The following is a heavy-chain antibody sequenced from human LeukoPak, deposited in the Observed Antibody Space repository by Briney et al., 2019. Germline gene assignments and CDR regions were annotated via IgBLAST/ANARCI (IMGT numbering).Heavy chain of an antibody. D-gene: IGHD3-22*01. CDR1: GYTFTSYY. Sequence: ASVKVSCKASGYTFTSYYMHWVRQAPGQGLEWMGIINPSGGSTSYAQKFQGRVTMTRDTSTSTVYMELSSLRSEDTAVYYCARDGVPYYDSSGYHFHYWGQGTLVTVSS. CDR2: INPSGGST. CDR3: ARDGVPYYDSSGYHFHY. J-gene: IGHJ4*02. V-gene: IGHV1-46*01.